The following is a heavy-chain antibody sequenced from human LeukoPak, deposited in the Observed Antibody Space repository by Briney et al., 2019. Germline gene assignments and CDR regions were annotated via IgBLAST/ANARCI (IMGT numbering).Heavy chain of an antibody. Sequence: GASVKVSCKASGYAFTGYYMHWVRQAPGQGLEWMGWISPTSGGTNYAQKFQGRVTMTRDTSTSTVYMELSSLRSEDTAVYYCARDFDQGSFDYWGQGTLVTVSS. D-gene: IGHD3-9*01. J-gene: IGHJ4*02. CDR3: ARDFDQGSFDY. CDR1: GYAFTGYY. CDR2: ISPTSGGT. V-gene: IGHV1-2*02.